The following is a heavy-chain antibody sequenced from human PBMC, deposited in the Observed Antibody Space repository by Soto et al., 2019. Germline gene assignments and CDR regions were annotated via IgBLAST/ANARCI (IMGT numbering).Heavy chain of an antibody. CDR1: GFTFSSYA. Sequence: GGSLRLSCAASGFTFSSYAMSWVRQAPGKGLEWVSAISGSGGSTYYADSVKGRFTISRDNSKNTLYLQMNSLRAEDTAVYYFAKDNTYYDFWSGLPTNWFDPWGQGTLVTVSS. J-gene: IGHJ5*02. CDR3: AKDNTYYDFWSGLPTNWFDP. V-gene: IGHV3-23*01. CDR2: ISGSGGST. D-gene: IGHD3-3*01.